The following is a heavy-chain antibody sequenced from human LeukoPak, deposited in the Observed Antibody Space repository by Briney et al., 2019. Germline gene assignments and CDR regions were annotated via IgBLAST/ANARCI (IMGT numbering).Heavy chain of an antibody. V-gene: IGHV3-30-3*01. D-gene: IGHD6-13*01. J-gene: IGHJ6*02. CDR2: MSYDGSNK. CDR1: GFTFSSYA. Sequence: SGGSLRLSCAASGFTFSSYAMHWVRQAPGKGLEWVAVMSYDGSNKYYADSVKGRFTISRDNSKNTLYLQMNSLRAEDTAVYYCAREKSSSYNYYYGMDVWGQGTTVTVSS. CDR3: AREKSSSYNYYYGMDV.